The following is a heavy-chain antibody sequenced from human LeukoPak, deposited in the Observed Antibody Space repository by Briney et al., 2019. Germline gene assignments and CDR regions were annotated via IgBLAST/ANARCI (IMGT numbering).Heavy chain of an antibody. CDR2: FDPEDGET. CDR3: ATTSYYGSGSYYNVAFDI. CDR1: GYTLTESS. D-gene: IGHD3-10*01. J-gene: IGHJ3*02. Sequence: GASVKVSCKVSGYTLTESSMHWVRQAPGKGLEWMGGFDPEDGETIYAQKFQGRVTMTEDTSTDTAYMELSSLRSEDTAVYYCATTSYYGSGSYYNVAFDIWGQGTMVTVSS. V-gene: IGHV1-24*01.